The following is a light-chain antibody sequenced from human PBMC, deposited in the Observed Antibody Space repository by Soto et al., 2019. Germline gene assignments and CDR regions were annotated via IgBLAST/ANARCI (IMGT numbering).Light chain of an antibody. J-gene: IGKJ2*01. CDR2: DAS. CDR1: KSISRR. V-gene: IGKV3-15*01. Sequence: EILLTQSPAILSVSPGERATLSCRASKSISRRLAWYQQKPGQAPRLLISDASTRATGIPARFSGSGSATEFTLTISSLQSEDFALYYCHQYNSWPPGTFGQGTKVDIK. CDR3: HQYNSWPPGT.